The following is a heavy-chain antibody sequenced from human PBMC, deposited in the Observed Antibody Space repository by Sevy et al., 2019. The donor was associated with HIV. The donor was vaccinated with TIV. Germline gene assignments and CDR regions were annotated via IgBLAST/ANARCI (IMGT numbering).Heavy chain of an antibody. CDR1: GGSISSHY. V-gene: IGHV4-59*10. J-gene: IGHJ4*02. Sequence: SETLSLTCSVSGGSISSHYWSWIRQPAGEGLEWIGRIDTSRGTNYNPSLKTRVTMSIGTSKNQFSLRLRSVTAADTDVYYCARYNFWSGHYDYFDYWGPGALVTVSS. CDR3: ARYNFWSGHYDYFDY. CDR2: IDTSRGT. D-gene: IGHD3-3*01.